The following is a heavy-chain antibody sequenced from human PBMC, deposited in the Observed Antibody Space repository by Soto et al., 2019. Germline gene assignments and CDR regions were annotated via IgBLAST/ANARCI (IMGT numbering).Heavy chain of an antibody. D-gene: IGHD2-2*01. CDR1: GYTLTELS. CDR3: ATLYCSSTSCYANWFDP. V-gene: IGHV1-24*01. J-gene: IGHJ5*02. Sequence: VKVSCKVSGYTLTELSMHWVRQAPGKGLEWMGGFDPEDGETIYAQKFQGRVTMTEDTSTDTAYMELSSLRSEDTAVYYCATLYCSSTSCYANWFDPWGQGTLVTVSS. CDR2: FDPEDGET.